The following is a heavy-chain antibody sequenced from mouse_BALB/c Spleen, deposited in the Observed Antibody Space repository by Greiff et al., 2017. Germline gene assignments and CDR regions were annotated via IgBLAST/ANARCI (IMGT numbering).Heavy chain of an antibody. V-gene: IGHV14-3*02. J-gene: IGHJ4*01. CDR2: IDPANGNT. CDR1: GFNIKDTY. D-gene: IGHD1-1*01. CDR3: AREDYGSLYYYAMDY. Sequence: VQLKESGAELVKPGASVKLSCTASGFNIKDTYMHWVKQRPEQGLEWIGRIDPANGNTKYDPKFQGKATITADTSSNTAYLQLSSLTSEDTAVYYCAREDYGSLYYYAMDYWGQGTSVTVSS.